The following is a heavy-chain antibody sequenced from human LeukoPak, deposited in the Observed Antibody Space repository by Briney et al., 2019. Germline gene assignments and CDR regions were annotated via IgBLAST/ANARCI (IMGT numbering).Heavy chain of an antibody. J-gene: IGHJ3*02. CDR3: AKTDAFDI. CDR1: GFTFDDYA. V-gene: IGHV3-9*01. CDR2: ISWNSGSI. Sequence: GGSLRLSCAASGFTFDDYAMHWVRQAPGKGLEWVSGISWNSGSIGYADSVKGRFTISRDNAKNSLYLQMNSLRAEDTVLYYCAKTDAFDIWGQGTMVTVSS.